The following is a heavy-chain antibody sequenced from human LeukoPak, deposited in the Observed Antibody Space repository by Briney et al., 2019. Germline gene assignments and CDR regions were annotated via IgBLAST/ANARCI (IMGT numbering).Heavy chain of an antibody. CDR2: ISAYNGNT. D-gene: IGHD3-22*01. CDR3: AREDYYDSSGPRTGFDI. V-gene: IGHV1-18*01. J-gene: IGHJ3*02. Sequence: ASVTVSCKASGYTFTSYGISWVRQAPGQGLEWMGWISAYNGNTNYAQKLQGRVTMTTDTSTSTAYMELRSLRSDDTAVYYCAREDYYDSSGPRTGFDIWGQGTMVTVSS. CDR1: GYTFTSYG.